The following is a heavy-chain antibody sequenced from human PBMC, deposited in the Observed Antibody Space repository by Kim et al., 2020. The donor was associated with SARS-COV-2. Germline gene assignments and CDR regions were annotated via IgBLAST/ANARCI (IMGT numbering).Heavy chain of an antibody. Sequence: ASVKVSCKASGYTFTIYGISWVRQAPGQGLEWMGWISAYNGNTNYAQKLQGRVTMTTDTSTSTAYMELRSLRSDDTAVYYCARWKIRFLEWPPRANYYYYMDVWGKGTTVTVSS. CDR1: GYTFTIYG. D-gene: IGHD3-3*01. CDR3: ARWKIRFLEWPPRANYYYYMDV. J-gene: IGHJ6*03. CDR2: ISAYNGNT. V-gene: IGHV1-18*01.